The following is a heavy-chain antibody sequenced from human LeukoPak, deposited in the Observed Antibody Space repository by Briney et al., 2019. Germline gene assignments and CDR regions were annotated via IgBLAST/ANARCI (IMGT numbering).Heavy chain of an antibody. J-gene: IGHJ4*02. V-gene: IGHV4-34*01. D-gene: IGHD3-10*01. CDR1: GGSFSGYY. Sequence: PSETLSLTCAVYGGSFSGYYWSWIRQPPGKGLEWIGEINHSGSTNYNPSLKSRVTISVDTSKNQFSLKLSSVTAADTAVYYCARPRYYGSGSYCYWGQGTLVTVSS. CDR2: INHSGST. CDR3: ARPRYYGSGSYCY.